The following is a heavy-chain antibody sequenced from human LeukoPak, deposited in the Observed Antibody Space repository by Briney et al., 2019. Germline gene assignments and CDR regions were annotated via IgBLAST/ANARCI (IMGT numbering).Heavy chain of an antibody. D-gene: IGHD3-9*01. CDR3: AKGGSGYYDILTDYFRPDY. CDR2: ISGSGGST. V-gene: IGHV3-23*01. Sequence: GGSLRLSCAASGFTFSSYAMSWVRQAPGKGLEWVSAISGSGGSTYYADSVKGRFTISRDNSKNTLYLQMNSLRAEDTAVYYCAKGGSGYYDILTDYFRPDYWGQGTLVTVSS. J-gene: IGHJ4*02. CDR1: GFTFSSYA.